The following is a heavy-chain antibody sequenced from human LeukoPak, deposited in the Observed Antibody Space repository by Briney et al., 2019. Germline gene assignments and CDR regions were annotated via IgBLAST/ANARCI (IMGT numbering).Heavy chain of an antibody. Sequence: GSLRLSCAASGFTFSSYWMSWVRQAPGKGLEWVANIKQDGSEKYYVDSVKGRFTISRDNAKNSLYLQMNSLRAEDTAVYYCARDPYYYDSSGYSPWGQGTLVTVSS. V-gene: IGHV3-7*03. CDR3: ARDPYYYDSSGYSP. J-gene: IGHJ4*02. CDR1: GFTFSSYW. CDR2: IKQDGSEK. D-gene: IGHD3-22*01.